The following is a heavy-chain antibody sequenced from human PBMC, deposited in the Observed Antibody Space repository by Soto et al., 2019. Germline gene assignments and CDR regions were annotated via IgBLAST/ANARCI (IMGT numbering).Heavy chain of an antibody. J-gene: IGHJ4*02. CDR1: GYSFTSYW. Sequence: GHSLKITCNGSGYSFTSYWIGLVRHITGKGLEWMGIIYPGGSDTRYSPSFQGQVTISADKSISTAYLQWSSLKASDTAMYYCARLAVAGTEYFEYWGQGTLVTVSS. CDR3: ARLAVAGTEYFEY. V-gene: IGHV5-51*01. D-gene: IGHD6-19*01. CDR2: IYPGGSDT.